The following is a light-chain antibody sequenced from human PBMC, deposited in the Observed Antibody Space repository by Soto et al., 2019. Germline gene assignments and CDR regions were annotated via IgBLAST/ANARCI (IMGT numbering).Light chain of an antibody. V-gene: IGKV1-9*01. J-gene: IGKJ5*01. CDR3: QQRKSYPIT. CDR2: AAS. Sequence: DIQLTQSPSFLSASVGDRVTITCRASQDINTYSAWYQQKPGKAPKLLIFAASTLQNGVPSRFSGSGSGTELTVTITSLQPEDFATYYCQQRKSYPITFGQGTRLEIK. CDR1: QDINTY.